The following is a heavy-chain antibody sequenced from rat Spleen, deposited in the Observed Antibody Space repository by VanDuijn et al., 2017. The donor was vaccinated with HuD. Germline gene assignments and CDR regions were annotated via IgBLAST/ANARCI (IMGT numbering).Heavy chain of an antibody. J-gene: IGHJ2*01. D-gene: IGHD1-1*01. Sequence: EEQLVESGGGLVQPGRTLKVYCAASGFTFSDYNLVWVRQSPKKGLEWVASISYEGSDTYYGDSVKSRVTISRDNAKSTLYLQMDSLRSEDTATYYCATSAYSGDGFDYWVKGVMVTVSS. CDR1: GFTFSDYN. CDR3: ATSAYSGDGFDY. CDR2: ISYEGSDT. V-gene: IGHV5-22*01.